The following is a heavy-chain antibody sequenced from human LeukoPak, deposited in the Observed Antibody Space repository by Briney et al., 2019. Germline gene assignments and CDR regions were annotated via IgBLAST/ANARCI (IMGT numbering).Heavy chain of an antibody. CDR2: IGSAGGSI. CDR3: AREMGL. Sequence: GGSLRLSCTASKFTFMNYAMHWVRQAPGKGLEWLSTIGSAGGSIFYADSVKGRFTISRDNAKNSLYLQMNSLRAEDTAVYYCAREMGLWGQGTLVTVSS. D-gene: IGHD5-24*01. V-gene: IGHV3-21*01. J-gene: IGHJ4*02. CDR1: KFTFMNYA.